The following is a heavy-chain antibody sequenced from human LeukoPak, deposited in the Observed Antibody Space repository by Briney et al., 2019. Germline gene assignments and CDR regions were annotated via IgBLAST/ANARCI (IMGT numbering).Heavy chain of an antibody. CDR2: IIPIFGTA. V-gene: IGHV1-69*13. Sequence: SVKVSCKASGGTFSSYAISWVRQAPGQGLEWMGGIIPIFGTANYAQKFQGRVTITADESTSTAYMELSSLRSEDTAVYYCARFRRNYYDSSGYYLYYFDYWGQGTQVTVSS. CDR3: ARFRRNYYDSSGYYLYYFDY. J-gene: IGHJ4*02. D-gene: IGHD3-22*01. CDR1: GGTFSSYA.